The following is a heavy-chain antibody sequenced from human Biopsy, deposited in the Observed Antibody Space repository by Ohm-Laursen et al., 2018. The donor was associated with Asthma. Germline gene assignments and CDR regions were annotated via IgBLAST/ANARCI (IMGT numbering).Heavy chain of an antibody. CDR2: IYSGGTS. Sequence: GSLRLSCAASGFTVSRDHMFWVRQAPGKGLEWVSVIYSGGTSHTAGSVRGRFTISRDFSKNTLYLQMNSLRAEDTAVYYCARGNHHLDYGGNSGAFDIWGQGTMVTVSS. CDR3: ARGNHHLDYGGNSGAFDI. CDR1: GFTVSRDH. V-gene: IGHV3-53*05. D-gene: IGHD4-23*01. J-gene: IGHJ3*02.